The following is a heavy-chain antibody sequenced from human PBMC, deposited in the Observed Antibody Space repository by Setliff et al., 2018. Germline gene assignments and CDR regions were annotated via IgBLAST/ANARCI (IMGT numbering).Heavy chain of an antibody. J-gene: IGHJ3*02. D-gene: IGHD2-15*01. CDR3: ARDTRVRDSSSVPSDTFDI. Sequence: LSLTCSVSGGSIRTYYWSWIRQPPGKGLEWIGNINYSGNSNYIPSLKSRVTISVDTPKNQFSLKLSSVTAADTAVYYCARDTRVRDSSSVPSDTFDIWGRGTMVTVSS. CDR2: INYSGNS. V-gene: IGHV4-59*01. CDR1: GGSIRTYY.